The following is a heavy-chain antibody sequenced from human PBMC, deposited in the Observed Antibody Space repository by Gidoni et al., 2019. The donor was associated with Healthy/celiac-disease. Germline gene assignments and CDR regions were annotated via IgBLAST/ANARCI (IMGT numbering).Heavy chain of an antibody. CDR3: ARGGDTMIVVVRDDAFDI. V-gene: IGHV4-34*01. CDR1: GGSFSGYY. CDR2: INHSGST. Sequence: QVQLQQWGAGLLKPSETLSLTCAVSGGSFSGYYWSWIRQPPGKGLEWIGEINHSGSTNYNPSLKSRVTISVDTSKNQFSLKLSSVTAADTAVYYCARGGDTMIVVVRDDAFDIWGQGTMVTVSS. D-gene: IGHD3-22*01. J-gene: IGHJ3*02.